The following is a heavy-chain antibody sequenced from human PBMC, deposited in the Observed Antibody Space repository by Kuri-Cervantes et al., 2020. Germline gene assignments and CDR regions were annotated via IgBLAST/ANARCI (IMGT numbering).Heavy chain of an antibody. CDR2: MSNSGYNT. V-gene: IGHV3-23*01. CDR1: GFTFSSYD. J-gene: IGHJ4*02. CDR3: AKGGWLDH. D-gene: IGHD2-15*01. Sequence: GESLKISCAASGFTFSSYDMNWVRQAPGKGLEWVSTMSNSGYNTYYADSVKGRFTISRDNSKNTLSLQMDSLRAEDTAVYYCAKGGWLDHWGQGTLVTVSS.